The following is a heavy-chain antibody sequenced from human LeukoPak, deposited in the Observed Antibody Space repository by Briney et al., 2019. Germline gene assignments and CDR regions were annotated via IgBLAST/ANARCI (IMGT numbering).Heavy chain of an antibody. V-gene: IGHV3-7*05. J-gene: IGHJ4*02. CDR3: ARGPPCREYCSLEFYFDY. D-gene: IGHD2/OR15-2a*01. CDR2: IKQDGSEK. Sequence: GGALRLSCAASGFTFSSYWMSWVRHAPAKGLEWVANIKQDGSEKYYVDSVKGRFSISRDNAKNSLYLQMNSLRAEDTAVYYCARGPPCREYCSLEFYFDYWGQGTLVTVSS. CDR1: GFTFSSYW.